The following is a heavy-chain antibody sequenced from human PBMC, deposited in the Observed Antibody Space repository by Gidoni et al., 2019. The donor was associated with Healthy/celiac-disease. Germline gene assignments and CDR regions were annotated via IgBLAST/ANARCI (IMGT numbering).Heavy chain of an antibody. Sequence: QLQLQESGPGLVQPSETLSLTCTVSRGPISRSSYYWGWIRQAPGKGLEWIGSIYYSWSTYYNPSLKSRVTKSVDRSKNQFFLKLSSVTAADTAVYYCARHLPGMVTTASNWFDPWGQGTLVTVSS. J-gene: IGHJ5*02. CDR1: RGPISRSSYY. D-gene: IGHD1-1*01. V-gene: IGHV4-39*01. CDR3: ARHLPGMVTTASNWFDP. CDR2: IYYSWST.